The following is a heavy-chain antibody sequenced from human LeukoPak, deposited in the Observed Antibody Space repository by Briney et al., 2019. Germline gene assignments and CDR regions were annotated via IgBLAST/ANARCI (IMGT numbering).Heavy chain of an antibody. V-gene: IGHV3-74*01. CDR1: GFTFSSYR. J-gene: IGHJ3*02. CDR2: VTSDGSST. CDR3: ARDGGFGFLAAFDI. D-gene: IGHD3-10*01. Sequence: GGSLRLSCAASGFTFSSYRMHWVRHAPGKGLVWVSRVTSDGSSTTYADSVKGRFTISRDNAKNTLYLQLNSLRAEDTAVYYCARDGGFGFLAAFDIWGQGTMVTVSS.